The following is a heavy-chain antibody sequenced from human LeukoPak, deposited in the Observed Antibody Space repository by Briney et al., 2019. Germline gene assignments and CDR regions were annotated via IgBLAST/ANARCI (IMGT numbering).Heavy chain of an antibody. CDR3: TRSVRRGSIDY. CDR1: GYTFTSYD. V-gene: IGHV1-8*01. CDR2: MNPNSGKT. J-gene: IGHJ4*02. Sequence: ASVKVSCKTSGYTFTSYDINWVRQATGQGLEWMGWMNPNSGKTGYSQKFQGRVTMTRSTSISTAYMELSSLRSEDTAVYYCTRSVRRGSIDYWDPGTLVTVSS. D-gene: IGHD5-12*01.